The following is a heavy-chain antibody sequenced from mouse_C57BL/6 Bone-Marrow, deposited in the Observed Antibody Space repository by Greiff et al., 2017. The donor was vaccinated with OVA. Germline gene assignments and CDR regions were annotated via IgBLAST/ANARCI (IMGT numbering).Heavy chain of an antibody. CDR2: INPSSGYT. CDR3: ARLWTYGNYDY. V-gene: IGHV1-7*01. D-gene: IGHD2-1*01. CDR1: GYTFTSYW. Sequence: VQLQQSGAELAKPGASVKLSCKASGYTFTSYWMHWVKQRPGQGLEWIGYINPSSGYTKYNQKFKAKATLTADKSSRTAYMPLSSLTSKDSAVYYCARLWTYGNYDYWGQGTTLPVSS. J-gene: IGHJ2*01.